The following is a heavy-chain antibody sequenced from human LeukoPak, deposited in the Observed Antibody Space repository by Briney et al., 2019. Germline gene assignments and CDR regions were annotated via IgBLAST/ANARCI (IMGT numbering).Heavy chain of an antibody. V-gene: IGHV4-34*01. CDR2: INHSGST. CDR3: ARNYYGSGSYYY. Sequence: SETLSLTCAVYGGSFNDYYWCWIRQAPGKGLEWIGEINHSGSTNYNPSLKSRVTISVDTSKNQFSLKLSSVTAADTAVYYCARNYYGSGSYYYWGQGTLVTVSS. J-gene: IGHJ4*02. D-gene: IGHD3-10*01. CDR1: GGSFNDYY.